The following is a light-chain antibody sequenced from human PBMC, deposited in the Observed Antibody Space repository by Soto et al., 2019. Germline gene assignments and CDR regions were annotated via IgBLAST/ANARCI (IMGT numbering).Light chain of an antibody. V-gene: IGKV1-5*01. CDR1: QSISSW. CDR3: QQYNSYAIT. CDR2: DAS. Sequence: DIQMTQSPSTLSASVGDRVTITCRASQSISSWLAWYQQKPGKAPKLLIYDASSLESGFPSRFSGSGSGTEFALPISSLQPDDFATYYCQQYNSYAITFGQGTRLEIK. J-gene: IGKJ5*01.